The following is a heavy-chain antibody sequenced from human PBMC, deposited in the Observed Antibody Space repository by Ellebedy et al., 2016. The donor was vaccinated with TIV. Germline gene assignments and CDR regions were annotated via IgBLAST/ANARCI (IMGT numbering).Heavy chain of an antibody. CDR3: TSGVATTLF. CDR1: GFIFKNFL. V-gene: IGHV3-74*01. D-gene: IGHD1-1*01. Sequence: GESLKISCGASGFIFKNFLMYWVRQAPGKGPEWVSRISTDGSTTNYADSVKGRFFISRDNAKNTVYLQMNSLRDEDTAIYYCTSGVATTLFWGQGTLVTVSS. J-gene: IGHJ4*02. CDR2: ISTDGSTT.